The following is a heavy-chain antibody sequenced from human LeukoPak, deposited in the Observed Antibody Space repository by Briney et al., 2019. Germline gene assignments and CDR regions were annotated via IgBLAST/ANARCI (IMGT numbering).Heavy chain of an antibody. CDR2: IYYSGST. D-gene: IGHD2-2*01. J-gene: IGHJ4*02. V-gene: IGHV4-59*08. CDR3: AGSQSRCSSTSCSDY. Sequence: PSETLSLTCTVSGGSTSSYYWSWIRQPPGKGLEWIGYIYYSGSTNYNPSLKSRVTISVDTSKNQFSLKLSSVTAADTAVYYCAGSQSRCSSTSCSDYWGQGTLVTVSS. CDR1: GGSTSSYY.